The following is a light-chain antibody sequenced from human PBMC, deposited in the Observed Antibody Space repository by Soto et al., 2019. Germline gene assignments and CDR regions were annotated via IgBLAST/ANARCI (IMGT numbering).Light chain of an antibody. CDR1: QSIRNY. J-gene: IGKJ4*01. CDR2: DAS. Sequence: EIVLTQSPATLSLSPGERGTLSCRASQSIRNYLAWYQQKPGQAPRLLIYDASNRATGIPARFSGSGSGTDFTLSISSLEPEDVAVYYCQHRSDWPLTFGGGTKVESK. V-gene: IGKV3-11*01. CDR3: QHRSDWPLT.